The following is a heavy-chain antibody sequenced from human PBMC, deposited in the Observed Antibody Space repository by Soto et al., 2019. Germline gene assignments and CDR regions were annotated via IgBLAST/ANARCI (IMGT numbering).Heavy chain of an antibody. CDR3: VVVVPAAYFDY. Sequence: ASVKVSCKASGYTFTSYDINWVRQATGQGLEWMGWMNPNSGNTGYAQKFQGRVTMTKNTSISTAYMELSSLRSEDTAVYYCVVVVPAAYFDYWGQGTLVTVSS. J-gene: IGHJ4*02. V-gene: IGHV1-8*01. CDR2: MNPNSGNT. CDR1: GYTFTSYD. D-gene: IGHD2-2*01.